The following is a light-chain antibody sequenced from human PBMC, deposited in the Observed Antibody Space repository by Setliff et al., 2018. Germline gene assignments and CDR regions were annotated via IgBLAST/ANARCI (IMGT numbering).Light chain of an antibody. CDR1: SSDIGAHTY. Sequence: QSALTQPRSVSGSPGQSVTISCTGSSSDIGAHTYVSWFQQHPGKAPKLMIYDVTERPSGVPDRFSGSKSGNTASLTISGLQAEDEADYYCCSYAGSYTLVFGGGTKVTVL. V-gene: IGLV2-11*01. CDR2: DVT. J-gene: IGLJ2*01. CDR3: CSYAGSYTLV.